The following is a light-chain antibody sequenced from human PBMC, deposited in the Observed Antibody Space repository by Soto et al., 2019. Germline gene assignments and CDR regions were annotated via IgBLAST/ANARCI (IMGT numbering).Light chain of an antibody. Sequence: EIVMTQSPATLSVSPGERVTLSCRASQSVRSNLAWYQQKPGQVPRVLIYGASTRAIGIPDRFSGSGSGTEFPLTISSVQSEDFAVYYCQHYNNLWGFGGGTKVEIK. V-gene: IGKV3-15*01. CDR3: QHYNNLWG. CDR2: GAS. J-gene: IGKJ4*01. CDR1: QSVRSN.